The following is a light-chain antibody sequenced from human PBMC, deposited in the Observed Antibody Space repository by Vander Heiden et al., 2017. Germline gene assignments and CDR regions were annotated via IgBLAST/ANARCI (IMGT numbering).Light chain of an antibody. Sequence: EIVFTQSPATLSFSPGERATLSCRASQSISSYLAWDQQKPGQAPRLLIYDAFNRATGIPARFSASGSETDFTLTISSLEPEDFAVYYCQQGSNRPLAFGEGTMVEIK. CDR1: QSISSY. CDR3: QQGSNRPLA. CDR2: DAF. V-gene: IGKV3-11*01. J-gene: IGKJ4*01.